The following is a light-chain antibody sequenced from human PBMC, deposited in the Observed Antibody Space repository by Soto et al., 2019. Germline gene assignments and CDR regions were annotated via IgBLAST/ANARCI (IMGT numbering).Light chain of an antibody. Sequence: QSVLTQPPSVSGSPGQSVTISCTGTSSDVGSYNRVSWYQQPPGTAPKLMIYEVSNRPSGVPDRFSGSKSGNTASLTISGLQAEDEADYYCSSYTSSSTLYVLGTGTKLTVL. V-gene: IGLV2-18*02. CDR3: SSYTSSSTLYV. CDR2: EVS. J-gene: IGLJ1*01. CDR1: SSDVGSYNR.